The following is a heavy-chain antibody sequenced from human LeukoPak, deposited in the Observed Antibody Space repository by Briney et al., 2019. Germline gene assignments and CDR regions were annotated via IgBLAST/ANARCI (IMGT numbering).Heavy chain of an antibody. V-gene: IGHV3-48*02. CDR1: GFTFSSYS. CDR3: ARHNYASGSYHDY. CDR2: ISSSSSSI. Sequence: GGSLRLSCAASGFTFSSYSMNWVRQAPGKGREGVSYISSSSSSIYYADSVKGRFTISRDNAQNSLYLQMDGLRDEDTAVYYCARHNYASGSYHDYWGQGTLVTVSP. J-gene: IGHJ4*02. D-gene: IGHD3-10*01.